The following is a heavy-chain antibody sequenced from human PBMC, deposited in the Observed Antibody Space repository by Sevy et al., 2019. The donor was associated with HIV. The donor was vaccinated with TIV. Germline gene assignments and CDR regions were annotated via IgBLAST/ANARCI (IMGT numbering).Heavy chain of an antibody. CDR3: AKDGNSGYDPWYYFDY. V-gene: IGHV3-30*18. CDR1: GFTFSSYG. Sequence: GGSLRLSCAASGFTFSSYGMHWVRQAPGKGLEWVAVISYDGSNKYYADSVKGRFTISGDNSKNTLYLQMNSLRAEDTAVYYCAKDGNSGYDPWYYFDYWGQGTLVTVSS. J-gene: IGHJ4*02. D-gene: IGHD5-12*01. CDR2: ISYDGSNK.